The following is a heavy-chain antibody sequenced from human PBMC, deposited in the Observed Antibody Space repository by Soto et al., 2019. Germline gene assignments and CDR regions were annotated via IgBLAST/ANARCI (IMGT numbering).Heavy chain of an antibody. V-gene: IGHV4-39*01. D-gene: IGHD3-22*01. Sequence: SETLSLTCTVSGGSISSSSYYWGWIRQPPGKGLEWIGSIYYSGSTYYNPSLKSRVTISXXXXXXXXXXXXXXXAAAXXXXXXXXXXXXXXXXXXGYYLAGYYYYYMDVWGKGTTVTVSS. J-gene: IGHJ6*03. CDR1: GGSISSSSYY. CDR2: IYYSGST. CDR3: XXXXXXXXXXXGYYLAGYYYYYMDV.